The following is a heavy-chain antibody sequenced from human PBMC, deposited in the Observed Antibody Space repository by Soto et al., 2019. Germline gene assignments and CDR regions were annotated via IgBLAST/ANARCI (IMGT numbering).Heavy chain of an antibody. Sequence: GASVKVSCKTSGYPFSSFGISWVRQAPGQGLEWLGWISGYNGKTEYSQKVQDRLTMTTDTSTNTVYMELTNLRSDDTAVHYCVRDFSQWMVHYYYGMAVWGQGTTVTVSS. D-gene: IGHD6-19*01. V-gene: IGHV1-18*04. CDR1: GYPFSSFG. CDR3: VRDFSQWMVHYYYGMAV. CDR2: ISGYNGKT. J-gene: IGHJ6*02.